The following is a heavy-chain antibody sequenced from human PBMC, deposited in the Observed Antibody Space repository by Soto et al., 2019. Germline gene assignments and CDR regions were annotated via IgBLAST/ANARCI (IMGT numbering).Heavy chain of an antibody. CDR3: VRDAQRNDY. V-gene: IGHV1-18*04. J-gene: IGHJ4*02. CDR2: ISASNGNR. Sequence: QVQLVQSGAEVKKPGASVKVSCKASGYDFSSYGISWVRQAPGQGLEWMGWISASNGNRDYAQQLQGRVTMTSDTSRTTAYMELRSLRSDDRAVYYCVRDAQRNDYWGQGTLVNGSS. CDR1: GYDFSSYG. D-gene: IGHD2-2*01.